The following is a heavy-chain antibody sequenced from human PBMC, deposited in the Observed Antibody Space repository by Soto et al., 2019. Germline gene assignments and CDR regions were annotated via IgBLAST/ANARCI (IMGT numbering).Heavy chain of an antibody. CDR2: FSAYNGNT. Sequence: QVQLVQSGAEVKKPWASVKVSCKASGYTFTSYGISWVRQAPGQGLEWMGWFSAYNGNTNYAQKLQGRVTMTTDTSTSTAYMELRSLRSDDTAVYYCARDADSSGWYAGAALFDYWGQGTLVTVSS. CDR3: ARDADSSGWYAGAALFDY. D-gene: IGHD6-13*01. CDR1: GYTFTSYG. J-gene: IGHJ4*02. V-gene: IGHV1-18*04.